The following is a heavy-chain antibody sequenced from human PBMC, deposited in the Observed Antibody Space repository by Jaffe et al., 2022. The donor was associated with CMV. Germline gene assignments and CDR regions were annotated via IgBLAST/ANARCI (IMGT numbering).Heavy chain of an antibody. V-gene: IGHV4-34*01. CDR1: GGSFSGYY. Sequence: QVQLQQWGAGLLKPSETLSLTCAVYGGSFSGYYWSWIRQPPGKGLEWIGEINHSGSTNYNPSLKSRVTISVDTSKNQFSLKLSSVTAADTAVYYCARVEGAGPFDPWGQGTLVTVSS. CDR2: INHSGST. J-gene: IGHJ5*02. D-gene: IGHD6-19*01. CDR3: ARVEGAGPFDP.